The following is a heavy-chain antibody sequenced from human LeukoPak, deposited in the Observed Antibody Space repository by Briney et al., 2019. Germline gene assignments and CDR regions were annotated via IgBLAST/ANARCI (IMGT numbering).Heavy chain of an antibody. J-gene: IGHJ4*02. Sequence: GGSLRLSCTASGFTFGDYAMSWVRQAPGKGLEWVGFIRSKAYGGTTEYAASVKGRFTISRDDSKSIAYLQMNSLKTEDTAVYYCTRVVGLLWFGELSRGAYFDYWGQGTLVTVSS. D-gene: IGHD3-10*01. V-gene: IGHV3-49*04. CDR2: IRSKAYGGTT. CDR3: TRVVGLLWFGELSRGAYFDY. CDR1: GFTFGDYA.